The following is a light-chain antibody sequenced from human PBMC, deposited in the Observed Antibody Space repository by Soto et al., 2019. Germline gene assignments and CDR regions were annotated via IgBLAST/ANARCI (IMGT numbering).Light chain of an antibody. Sequence: QSVLTQPASVSGSPGQSITLSCTGTSSDIGGYDYVSWYQRHPGKAPKLIIYDVNNRPSGVSNRFSGSKSGNTASLTISVLQAEDEADYYCTSYASGSSHVVFGGGTKLTVL. V-gene: IGLV2-14*01. J-gene: IGLJ2*01. CDR3: TSYASGSSHVV. CDR1: SSDIGGYDY. CDR2: DVN.